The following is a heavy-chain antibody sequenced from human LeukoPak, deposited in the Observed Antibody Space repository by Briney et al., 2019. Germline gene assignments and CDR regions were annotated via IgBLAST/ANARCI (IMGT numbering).Heavy chain of an antibody. Sequence: GGSLRLSCAASGFTFSSYGMHWVRQAPGKGLEWVAVIWYDGSNKYYVDSVKGRFTISRDNSKNTLYLQMNSLRAEDTAVYYCARAASRWYYDTLGYFDYWGQGTLVTVSS. CDR1: GFTFSSYG. CDR3: ARAASRWYYDTLGYFDY. D-gene: IGHD3-9*01. CDR2: IWYDGSNK. J-gene: IGHJ4*02. V-gene: IGHV3-33*01.